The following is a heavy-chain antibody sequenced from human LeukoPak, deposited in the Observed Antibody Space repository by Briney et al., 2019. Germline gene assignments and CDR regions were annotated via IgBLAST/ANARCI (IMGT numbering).Heavy chain of an antibody. Sequence: PGGSLRLSCAASGFTFDDYAMHWVRQAPGKGLEWVSLISWDGGSTYYADSVKGRFTISRDNNKNSLYLQMNTLRAEDTAFYYCAKAVFDVNTTIVHWGQGTLVTVSS. D-gene: IGHD5-18*01. CDR2: ISWDGGST. CDR1: GFTFDDYA. CDR3: AKAVFDVNTTIVH. V-gene: IGHV3-43D*03. J-gene: IGHJ5*02.